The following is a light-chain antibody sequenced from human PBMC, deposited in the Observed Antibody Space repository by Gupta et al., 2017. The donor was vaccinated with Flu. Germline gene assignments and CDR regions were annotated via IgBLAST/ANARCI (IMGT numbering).Light chain of an antibody. CDR2: DDT. J-gene: IGLJ3*02. V-gene: IGLV3-21*02. CDR1: NIGGKS. Sequence: SYVLTQAPSVSVAPGQTATITCGGDNIGGKSVHWYQQRPGQAPILVIYDDTDRPSGIPERFSGSNSGKTATLHITRVEVGDEADYYGQAWDGSSTRWVFGAGTKLTVL. CDR3: QAWDGSSTRWV.